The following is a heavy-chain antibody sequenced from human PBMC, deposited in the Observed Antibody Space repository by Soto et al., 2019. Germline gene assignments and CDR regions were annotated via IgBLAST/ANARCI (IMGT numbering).Heavy chain of an antibody. V-gene: IGHV3-30*18. CDR2: ISYDGSNK. Sequence: QVQLVESGGGVVQPGRSLRLSCAASGFTFSSYGMHWVRQAPGKGLEWVAVISYDGSNKYYADSVKGRFTISRDNSKNTLYLQMNSLRAEDTAVYYGGKDLGYGDYCYGMDVWGQGTTVTVSS. CDR1: GFTFSSYG. D-gene: IGHD4-17*01. J-gene: IGHJ6*02. CDR3: GKDLGYGDYCYGMDV.